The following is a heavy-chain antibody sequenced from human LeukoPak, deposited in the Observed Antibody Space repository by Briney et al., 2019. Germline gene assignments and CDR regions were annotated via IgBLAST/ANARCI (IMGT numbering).Heavy chain of an antibody. CDR2: ISYDGSNK. CDR1: EFTFSSYG. Sequence: PGGSLRLSCAASEFTFSSYGMHWVRQAPGKGLEWVAVISYDGSNKYYADTVKGRFTISRDNAKNSLYLQMSSLRVEDTAVYYCASQFWWAAVVGPALDCWGQGSLVTVSS. CDR3: ASQFWWAAVVGPALDC. V-gene: IGHV3-30*03. J-gene: IGHJ4*02. D-gene: IGHD2-21*01.